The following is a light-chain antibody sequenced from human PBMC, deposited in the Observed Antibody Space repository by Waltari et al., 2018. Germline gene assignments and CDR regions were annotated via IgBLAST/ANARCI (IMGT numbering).Light chain of an antibody. J-gene: IGKJ1*01. CDR2: RVS. Sequence: DIVMTQTPLSLPVTPGEPASISCWSSQSLLHSNGNTYLYWYLQKPGQPPRLLIYRVSNRFSGVPDRFSGSGSGTDFTLKISRVEAEDVGVYYCMHSLQTPWTFGQGTKVEIK. V-gene: IGKV2D-29*01. CDR1: QSLLHSNGNTY. CDR3: MHSLQTPWT.